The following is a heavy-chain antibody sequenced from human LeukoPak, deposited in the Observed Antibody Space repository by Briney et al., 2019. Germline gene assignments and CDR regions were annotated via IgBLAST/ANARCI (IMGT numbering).Heavy chain of an antibody. J-gene: IGHJ3*02. CDR2: IYYSGST. V-gene: IGHV4-59*11. CDR3: ARAHYYDFWSGYYIGAFDI. D-gene: IGHD3-3*01. Sequence: SETLSLTCTVSGGSISSHYWSWIWQPPGKGLEWIGYIYYSGSTNYNPSLKSRVTISVDTSKNQFSLKLSSVTAADTAVYYCARAHYYDFWSGYYIGAFDIWGQGTMVTVSS. CDR1: GGSISSHY.